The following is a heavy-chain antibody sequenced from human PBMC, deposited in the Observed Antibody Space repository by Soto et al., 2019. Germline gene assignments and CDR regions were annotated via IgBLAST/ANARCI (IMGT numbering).Heavy chain of an antibody. CDR2: IYYSGST. D-gene: IGHD2-2*01. CDR1: GGSISSYY. CDR3: ARHNDIVVVPAAIYYMDV. V-gene: IGHV4-59*08. Sequence: SETLSLTWTVSGGSISSYYWSWIRQPPRKGLEWIGYIYYSGSTNYNPSLKSRVTISVDTSKNQFSLKLSSVTAADTAVYYCARHNDIVVVPAAIYYMDVWGKGTTVTVSS. J-gene: IGHJ6*03.